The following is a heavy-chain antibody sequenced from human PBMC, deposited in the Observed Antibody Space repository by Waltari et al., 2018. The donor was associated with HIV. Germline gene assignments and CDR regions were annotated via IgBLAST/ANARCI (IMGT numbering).Heavy chain of an antibody. CDR1: GFTFSSYA. CDR2: ISYYGDNK. Sequence: QVQLVESGVGVVQPGRSLRLSCAASGFTFSSYAMHWVRQAPGKGLEWVAVISYYGDNKYYADSVKGRFTISRDNSKNTLYLQMNSLRAEDTAVYYCAKGASGWSPGYWGQGTLVTVSS. CDR3: AKGASGWSPGY. D-gene: IGHD6-19*01. J-gene: IGHJ4*02. V-gene: IGHV3-30*18.